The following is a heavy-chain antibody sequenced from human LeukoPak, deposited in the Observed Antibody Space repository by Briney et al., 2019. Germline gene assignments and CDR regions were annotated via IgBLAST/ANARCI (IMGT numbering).Heavy chain of an antibody. CDR1: GYTFTGYY. CDR2: INPNSGGT. V-gene: IGHV1-2*02. Sequence: ASVKVSCKASGYTFTGYYMHWVPQAPGQGLEWMGWINPNSGGTNYAQKFQGRVTMTRDTSISTAYMELSRLRSDDTAVYYCARDLIVGATTEYYFDYWGQGTLVTVSS. J-gene: IGHJ4*02. CDR3: ARDLIVGATTEYYFDY. D-gene: IGHD1-26*01.